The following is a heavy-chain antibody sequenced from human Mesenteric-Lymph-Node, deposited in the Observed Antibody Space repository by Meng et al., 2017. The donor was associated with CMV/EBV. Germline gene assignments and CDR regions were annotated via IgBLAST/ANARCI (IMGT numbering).Heavy chain of an antibody. CDR3: ARGGDWVDY. Sequence: LTCTGSGGSISRGGYYWSWIRLHPGKGLEWIGYIYYSGSTNYNPSLKSRLTMSVDTSKNQFSLKLSSVTAADTAVYYCARGGDWVDYWGQGTLVTVSS. CDR1: GGSISRGGYY. D-gene: IGHD2-21*01. V-gene: IGHV4-31*03. J-gene: IGHJ4*02. CDR2: IYYSGST.